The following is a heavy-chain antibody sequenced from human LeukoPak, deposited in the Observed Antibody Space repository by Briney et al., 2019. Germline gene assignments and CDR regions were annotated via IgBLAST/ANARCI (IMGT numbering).Heavy chain of an antibody. CDR3: ARGGYCSSTSCYPGGNWLDP. J-gene: IGHJ5*02. D-gene: IGHD2-2*01. V-gene: IGHV4-39*07. CDR2: IYYSGST. CDR1: GGSISSSSYY. Sequence: IPSETLSLTCTVSGGSISSSSYYWGWIRQPPGKGLEWIGSIYYSGSTYYNPSLKSRVTISIDASKNQFSLNLSSVTAADTAVYYCARGGYCSSTSCYPGGNWLDPWGQGTLVTVSS.